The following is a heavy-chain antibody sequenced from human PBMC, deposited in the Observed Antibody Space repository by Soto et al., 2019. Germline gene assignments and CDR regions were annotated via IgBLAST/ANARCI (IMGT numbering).Heavy chain of an antibody. D-gene: IGHD3-22*01. CDR1: GGTFGSDA. V-gene: IGHV1-69*06. CDR3: ARDRKDSGYYTNWLDP. CDR2: IIPIFGTT. Sequence: GSSVKVSCKASGGTFGSDAITWVRQAPGQGLECVGRIIPIFGTTNYAQNLQCRVTISADKSTLTSYMELHSLTSDDTALYYCARDRKDSGYYTNWLDPWGQGTQVTVSS. J-gene: IGHJ5*02.